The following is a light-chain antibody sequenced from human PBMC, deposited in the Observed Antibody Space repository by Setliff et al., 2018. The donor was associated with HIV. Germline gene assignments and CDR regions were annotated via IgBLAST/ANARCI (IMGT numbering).Light chain of an antibody. Sequence: QSVLTQPASVSGSPGQSITISCTGTSSDVGGYNYVSWYQQRPGKAPKLIIYEVRNRPSGVSNRFSGSKSGNTASLTISGLQAEDEGDYYCSSYAVTNTLPFGTGTKGTVL. CDR2: EVR. V-gene: IGLV2-14*01. CDR3: SSYAVTNTLP. J-gene: IGLJ1*01. CDR1: SSDVGGYNY.